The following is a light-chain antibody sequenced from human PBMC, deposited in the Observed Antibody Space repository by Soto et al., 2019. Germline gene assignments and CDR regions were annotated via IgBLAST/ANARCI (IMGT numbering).Light chain of an antibody. CDR2: EVR. V-gene: IGLV2-14*01. CDR1: SSDVGGYDF. J-gene: IGLJ1*01. Sequence: QSVLTQPASVSGSPGQSITISCTGTSSDVGGYDFVSWYQHHPGKAPKLIIYEVRTRPSGVSDRFSGSKSGNTASLTISGLQAEDEADYYCSSYTSDWGVFGTGTKVT. CDR3: SSYTSDWGV.